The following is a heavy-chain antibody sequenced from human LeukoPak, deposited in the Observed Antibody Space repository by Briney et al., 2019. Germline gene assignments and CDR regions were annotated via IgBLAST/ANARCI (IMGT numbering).Heavy chain of an antibody. Sequence: GGSLRLSCAASGFTFSSYAMSWVRQAPGKGLEWVSAISGSGGSTYYADSVKGRFTISRDNSKNTLYLQMNSLRAEDTAVYHCASLFPAYGDYGDYWGRGTLVTVSS. V-gene: IGHV3-23*01. CDR2: ISGSGGST. D-gene: IGHD4-17*01. CDR1: GFTFSSYA. J-gene: IGHJ4*02. CDR3: ASLFPAYGDYGDY.